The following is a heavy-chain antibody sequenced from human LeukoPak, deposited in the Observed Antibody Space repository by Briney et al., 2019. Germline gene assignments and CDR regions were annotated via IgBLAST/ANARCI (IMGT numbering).Heavy chain of an antibody. CDR2: INPDSGGT. J-gene: IGHJ6*03. CDR3: ARDYYCSGGSCYSYYYMDV. V-gene: IGHV1-2*06. D-gene: IGHD2-15*01. CDR1: GYTFTGYY. Sequence: ASVKVSCKASGYTFTGYYMHWVRQAPGQGLEWMGRINPDSGGTNFAQRFQGRVTMTRDTSISTAYMELSSLRSEDTAVYYCARDYYCSGGSCYSYYYMDVWGKGTTVTVSS.